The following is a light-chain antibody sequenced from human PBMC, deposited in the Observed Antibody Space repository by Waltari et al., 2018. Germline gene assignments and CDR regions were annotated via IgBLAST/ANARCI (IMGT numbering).Light chain of an antibody. V-gene: IGKV3-20*01. CDR2: HTS. CDR1: QSVSIY. CDR3: QHYKSLPVS. Sequence: LSCRASQSVSIYLAWYQQKPGQAPRLLIYHTSTRATGIPDRFSGSGSGTDFSLTISGLEPEDFAVYYCQHYKSLPVSFGQGTRVEIK. J-gene: IGKJ1*01.